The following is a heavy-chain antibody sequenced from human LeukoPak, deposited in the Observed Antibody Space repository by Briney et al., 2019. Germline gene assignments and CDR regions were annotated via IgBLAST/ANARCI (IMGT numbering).Heavy chain of an antibody. Sequence: GGSLRLSCAASGFTFSSYSMNWVRQAPGKGLEWVSSISSSSSYIYYADSVKGRFIISRDNAKHSLYLQMHSLRAEDTAVYYCASDGRDYDFWSGYYPARHRYFDYWGQGTLVRVPS. V-gene: IGHV3-21*01. J-gene: IGHJ4*02. CDR1: GFTFSSYS. D-gene: IGHD3-3*01. CDR2: ISSSSSYI. CDR3: ASDGRDYDFWSGYYPARHRYFDY.